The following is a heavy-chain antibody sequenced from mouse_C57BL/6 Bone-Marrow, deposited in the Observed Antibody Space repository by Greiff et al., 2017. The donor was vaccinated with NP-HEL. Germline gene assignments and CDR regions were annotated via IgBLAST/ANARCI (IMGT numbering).Heavy chain of an antibody. J-gene: IGHJ1*03. CDR2: IDPSDSYT. V-gene: IGHV1-59*01. CDR1: GYTFTSYW. CDR3: ARGSSYDWYFDV. Sequence: VQLQQPGAELVRPGTSVKLSCKASGYTFTSYWMHWVKQRPGQGLEWIGVIDPSDSYTNYNQKFKGKATLTVDTSSSTAYMQLSSLTSEDSAVYYCARGSSYDWYFDVWGTGTTVTVSS. D-gene: IGHD1-1*01.